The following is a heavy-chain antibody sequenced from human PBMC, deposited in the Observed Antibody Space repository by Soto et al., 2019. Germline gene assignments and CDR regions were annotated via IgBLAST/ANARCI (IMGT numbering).Heavy chain of an antibody. CDR3: ARAIKRWEVHYYFDY. V-gene: IGHV1-69*06. D-gene: IGHD1-26*01. Sequence: QVVLLQSGAEVKEPGSSVRVSCEVSGSTFNNFAFSWVRQAPGHGPEWMGGIVVISNTADYSQRFQDRVTNTADTSTNTLYMELGSLTFEGPAVYYCARAIKRWEVHYYFDYWGQGTLVTVSS. J-gene: IGHJ4*02. CDR1: GSTFNNFA. CDR2: IVVISNTA.